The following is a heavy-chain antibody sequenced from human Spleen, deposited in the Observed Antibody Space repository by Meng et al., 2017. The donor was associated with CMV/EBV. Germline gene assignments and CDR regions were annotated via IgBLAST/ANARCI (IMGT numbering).Heavy chain of an antibody. CDR3: ARGGVGYSYYFDY. V-gene: IGHV3-48*03. J-gene: IGHJ4*02. CDR1: GFTFSSYE. Sequence: GESLKISCAASGFTFSSYEMNWVRQAPGKGLEWVSHNSTSVSTKYYADSVKGRFTISRDNAENSLFLQMNSLRAEDTAVYYCARGGVGYSYYFDYWGQGTLVTVSS. D-gene: IGHD3-10*01. CDR2: NSTSVSTK.